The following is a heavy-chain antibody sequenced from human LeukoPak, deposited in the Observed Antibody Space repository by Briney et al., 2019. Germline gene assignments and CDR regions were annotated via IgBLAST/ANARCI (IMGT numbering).Heavy chain of an antibody. CDR1: GFSLSTYW. D-gene: IGHD6-19*01. V-gene: IGHV3-7*01. J-gene: IGHJ4*02. CDR3: ARCDFAVPGGHY. CDR2: IKQDGSEK. Sequence: GGSLRPSCAASGFSLSTYWMSWVRQAPGKGLEWVANIKQDGSEKYYVDSVEGRFTISRDNAKNSLHLQMNSLRAEDTAVYYCARCDFAVPGGHYWGQGILVTVSS.